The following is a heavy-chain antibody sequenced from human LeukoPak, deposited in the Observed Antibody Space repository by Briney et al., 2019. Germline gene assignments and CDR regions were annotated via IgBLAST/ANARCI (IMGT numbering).Heavy chain of an antibody. V-gene: IGHV3-23*01. Sequence: GGSLRLSCAASGFTFSSSAMSWVRQVPGKGLEWVSIIGNNGGGIHYADSVKGRFTISRDNFKNALYLQMNSLRVEDTAVYYCAIDPNWGTHSWGQGVLVTVSS. D-gene: IGHD7-27*01. CDR3: AIDPNWGTHS. CDR1: GFTFSSSA. CDR2: IGNNGGGI. J-gene: IGHJ4*02.